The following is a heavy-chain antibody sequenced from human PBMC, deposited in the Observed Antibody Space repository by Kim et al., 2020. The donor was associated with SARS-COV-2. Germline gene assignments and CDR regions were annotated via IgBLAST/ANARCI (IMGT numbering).Heavy chain of an antibody. V-gene: IGHV1-18*01. J-gene: IGHJ4*02. Sequence: NTAQKLQGRVTMTTATSTSTAYMGLRRLRSDDTAVYYCARTPPRGHYFDYWGQGTLVTVSS. CDR3: ARTPPRGHYFDY. D-gene: IGHD2-15*01.